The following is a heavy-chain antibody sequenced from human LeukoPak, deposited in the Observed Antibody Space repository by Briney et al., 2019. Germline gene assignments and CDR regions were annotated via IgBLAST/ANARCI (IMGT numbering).Heavy chain of an antibody. Sequence: SGRSLRLSCAASGFTFSTYSMNWVRHPPGKGLEWLSSIRSGSSYIYYADSVEGRFTISRDNAKNSLYLQMNSLRAEDTAVYYCARDLYCSGGSCAGYFDYWGQGTLVTVSS. CDR3: ARDLYCSGGSCAGYFDY. CDR1: GFTFSTYS. D-gene: IGHD2-15*01. CDR2: IRSGSSYI. V-gene: IGHV3-21*01. J-gene: IGHJ4*02.